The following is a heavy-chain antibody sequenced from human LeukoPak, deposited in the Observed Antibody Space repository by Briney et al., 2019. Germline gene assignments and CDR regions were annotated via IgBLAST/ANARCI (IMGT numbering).Heavy chain of an antibody. Sequence: SETLSLTCAVYGGSFSGYYWSWIRQPPGKGLEWIGEINHSGSTNYNPSLKSRVTISVDTSKNQFSLKLSSVTAADTAVYYCARRVGGNSVAYYYYYMDVWGKGTTVTISS. CDR3: ARRVGGNSVAYYYYYMDV. D-gene: IGHD4-23*01. V-gene: IGHV4-34*01. CDR2: INHSGST. CDR1: GGSFSGYY. J-gene: IGHJ6*03.